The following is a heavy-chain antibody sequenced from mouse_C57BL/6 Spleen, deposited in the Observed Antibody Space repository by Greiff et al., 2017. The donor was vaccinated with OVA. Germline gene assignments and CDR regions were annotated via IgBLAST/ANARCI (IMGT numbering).Heavy chain of an antibody. D-gene: IGHD1-1*01. CDR2: IDPSDSCT. V-gene: IGHV1-50*01. CDR3: ASLYYYGPWFAY. J-gene: IGHJ3*01. CDR1: GYTFTSYW. Sequence: QVQLQQPGAELVKPGASVKLSCKASGYTFTSYWMQWVKQRPGQGLEWIGEIDPSDSCTNYNQKFKGKATLTVDTSSSTAYMQLSSLTSEDSAVYYCASLYYYGPWFAYWGQGTLVTVSA.